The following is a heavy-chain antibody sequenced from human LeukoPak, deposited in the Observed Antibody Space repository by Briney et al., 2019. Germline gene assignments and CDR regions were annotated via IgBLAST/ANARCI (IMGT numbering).Heavy chain of an antibody. CDR1: GGSISSGSYY. V-gene: IGHV4-61*02. CDR3: ARNPGIAVPDY. J-gene: IGHJ4*02. Sequence: SETLSLTCTVSGGSISSGSYYWSWIRQPAAKGLEWIGRIYTSGSTNYNPSLKSRVTISVDTSKNQFSLKLSSVTAADTAVYYCARNPGIAVPDYWGQGTLVTVSS. CDR2: IYTSGST. D-gene: IGHD6-19*01.